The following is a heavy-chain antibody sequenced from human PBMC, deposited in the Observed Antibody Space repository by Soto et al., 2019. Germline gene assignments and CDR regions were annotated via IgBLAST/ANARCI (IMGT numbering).Heavy chain of an antibody. CDR2: ISGSGGST. J-gene: IGHJ4*02. CDR3: AKDSFGLLWFGENSGY. Sequence: GGSLRLSCAASGFTFSSYAMSWVRQAPGKGLEWVSAISGSGGSTYYADSVKGRFTISRDNSKNTLYLQMNSLRAEDTAVYYCAKDSFGLLWFGENSGYWGRGTLVTVSS. CDR1: GFTFSSYA. V-gene: IGHV3-23*01. D-gene: IGHD3-10*01.